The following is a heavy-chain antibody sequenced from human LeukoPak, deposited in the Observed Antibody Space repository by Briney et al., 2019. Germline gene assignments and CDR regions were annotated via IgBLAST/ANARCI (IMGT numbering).Heavy chain of an antibody. J-gene: IGHJ4*02. Sequence: PSQTLSLTCAISGDSVSSDSAAWNWITQSPSRGLDWPGRTYYRSQWYIDYAVSRKTRITIKSDTSRYQLSLELNSVDPEDTGVYYCARGSGYYDTGSFSFVDNWGQGTLVTVSS. CDR3: ARGSGYYDTGSFSFVDN. CDR1: GDSVSSDSAA. CDR2: TYYRSQWYI. V-gene: IGHV6-1*01. D-gene: IGHD3-22*01.